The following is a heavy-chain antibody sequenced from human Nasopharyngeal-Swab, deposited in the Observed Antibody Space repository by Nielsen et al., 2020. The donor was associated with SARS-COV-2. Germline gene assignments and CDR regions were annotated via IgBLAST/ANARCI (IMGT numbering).Heavy chain of an antibody. CDR1: GYTFATSW. CDR2: IYPGDSDT. CDR3: ARQLQSFDP. Sequence: KVSCKGSGYTFATSWIGWVRQMPGKGLEWMGIIYPGDSDTRYSPSFQGQVTISADKSISTAYLQWHNLKASDTAIYYCARQLQSFDPWGQGTLVTVSS. D-gene: IGHD2-21*02. V-gene: IGHV5-51*01. J-gene: IGHJ5*02.